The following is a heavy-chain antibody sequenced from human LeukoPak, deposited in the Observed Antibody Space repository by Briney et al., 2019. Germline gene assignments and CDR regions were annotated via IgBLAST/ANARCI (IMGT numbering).Heavy chain of an antibody. CDR3: AKDAQRGFDYSNSLEY. D-gene: IGHD4-11*01. Sequence: GGSLRLSCAASGFTFSSYWMHWVRQAPGKGLVWVSRINTDGSSTSYADSVKGRFTISRDNAKNTLYLQMNSLRAEDTAVYYCAKDAQRGFDYSNSLEYWGQGSLVIVSS. CDR2: INTDGSST. V-gene: IGHV3-74*01. CDR1: GFTFSSYW. J-gene: IGHJ4*02.